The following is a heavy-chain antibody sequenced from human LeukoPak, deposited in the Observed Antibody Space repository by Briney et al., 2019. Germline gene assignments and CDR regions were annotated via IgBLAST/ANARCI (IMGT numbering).Heavy chain of an antibody. CDR1: GFTVSSNY. D-gene: IGHD4-17*01. CDR3: ARRGWYGDYDY. CDR2: IYSGGST. Sequence: GGSLRLSCAASGFTVSSNYMSWVRQAPGKGLEWVSVIYSGGSTYYADSVKGRFTISRDNSKNALYLQMNSLRAEDTAVYYCARRGWYGDYDYWGQGTLVTVSS. J-gene: IGHJ4*02. V-gene: IGHV3-66*01.